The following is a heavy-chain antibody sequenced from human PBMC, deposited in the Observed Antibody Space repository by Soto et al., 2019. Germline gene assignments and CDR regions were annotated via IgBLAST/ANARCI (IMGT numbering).Heavy chain of an antibody. CDR1: GGSFRDYY. D-gene: IGHD6-19*01. V-gene: IGHV4-34*01. Sequence: SQTLSLSNAVYGGSFRDYYWSWIRKPTGKALEWIGEINHTGSTNYNPSLQSRVTISVDTSKNQFSLKLSSVTAADTPVYYCARTKYSSDLFARKYYFDSWGQGTLVTVSS. J-gene: IGHJ4*02. CDR3: ARTKYSSDLFARKYYFDS. CDR2: INHTGST.